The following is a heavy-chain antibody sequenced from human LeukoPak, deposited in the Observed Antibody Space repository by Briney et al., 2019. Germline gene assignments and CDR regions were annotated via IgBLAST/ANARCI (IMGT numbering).Heavy chain of an antibody. V-gene: IGHV3-30*02. CDR3: AKDVWPSGGYSNLDH. D-gene: IGHD3-9*01. CDR1: GFNFSNYG. Sequence: GGSLRLSCATSGFNFSNYGMHWVRQAPGKGLEWVAFIRYVGSSQFYAHSVQGRFTISRDNSKNTVFLQMNSLRAEDSALYYCAKDVWPSGGYSNLDHWGQGALVTVSS. J-gene: IGHJ4*02. CDR2: IRYVGSSQ.